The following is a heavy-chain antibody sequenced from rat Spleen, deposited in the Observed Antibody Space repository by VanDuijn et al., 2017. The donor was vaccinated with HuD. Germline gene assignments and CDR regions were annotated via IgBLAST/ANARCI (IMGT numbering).Heavy chain of an antibody. CDR1: GFSFSNNW. Sequence: EVQLVESGGGLVQPGSPLKLSCAASGFSFSNNWLNWVRQAPTKGLEWVAYISTAGSNTFYRDSVKGRFTISRENAKSTLYLQMDSLRSEDTATYYCTTHYDGSYPFTYWGQGALVTVSS. V-gene: IGHV5-27*01. J-gene: IGHJ3*01. D-gene: IGHD1-12*02. CDR3: TTHYDGSYPFTY. CDR2: ISTAGSNT.